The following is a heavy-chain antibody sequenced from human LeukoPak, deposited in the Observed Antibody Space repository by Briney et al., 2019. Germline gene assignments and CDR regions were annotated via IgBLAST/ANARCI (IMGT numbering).Heavy chain of an antibody. V-gene: IGHV3-30-3*01. CDR1: GFTFSSYA. CDR2: ISYDGSNK. J-gene: IGHJ4*02. Sequence: GGSLRLSCAASGFTFSSYAMPWVRQAPGKGLEWVAVISYDGSNKYYADSVKGRFTISRDNSKNTLYLQMNSLRAEDTAVYYCASVSAIEAFDYWGQGTLVTVSS. D-gene: IGHD3-16*01. CDR3: ASVSAIEAFDY.